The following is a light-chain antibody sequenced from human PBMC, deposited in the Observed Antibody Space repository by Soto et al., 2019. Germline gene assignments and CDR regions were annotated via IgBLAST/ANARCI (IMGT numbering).Light chain of an antibody. CDR3: QEYYSVPLT. J-gene: IGKJ1*01. CDR2: GAS. CDR1: QGISNY. V-gene: IGKV1-27*01. Sequence: DIQMTQSPSSLSASVGDRVAITCRASQGISNYLVWYQQKPGKVPKLLIYGASTLQSGVPSRFSGSGSGTDFTLTISSLQPEDVARHYCQEYYSVPLTFGQGTKVEIK.